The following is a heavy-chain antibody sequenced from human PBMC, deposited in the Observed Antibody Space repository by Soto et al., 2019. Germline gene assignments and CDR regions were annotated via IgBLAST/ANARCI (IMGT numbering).Heavy chain of an antibody. CDR3: AREGGGSWDNWFDP. D-gene: IGHD2-15*01. CDR1: GGSISSYY. J-gene: IGHJ5*02. V-gene: IGHV4-59*01. CDR2: IYYSGST. Sequence: SETLSLTCTVSGGSISSYYWSWIRQPPGKGLEWIGYIYYSGSTNYNPSLKSRVTISVDTSKNQFSLKLSSVTAADTAVYYCAREGGGSWDNWFDPWGQGTLVTVSS.